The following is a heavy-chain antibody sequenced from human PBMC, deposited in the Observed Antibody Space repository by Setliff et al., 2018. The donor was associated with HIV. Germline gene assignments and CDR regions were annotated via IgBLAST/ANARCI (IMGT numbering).Heavy chain of an antibody. V-gene: IGHV3-30*02. Sequence: GGSLRLSCAASGSTFSAHGMHWVRQAPGKGLEWVAFINYDVSYEYYADSVKGRVTISRDNSKNTVDLQMNSLRPEDTAVYYCAKDGDYANWDYDAFDIWGQGTLVTVSS. CDR1: GSTFSAHG. D-gene: IGHD1-7*01. J-gene: IGHJ3*02. CDR3: AKDGDYANWDYDAFDI. CDR2: INYDVSYE.